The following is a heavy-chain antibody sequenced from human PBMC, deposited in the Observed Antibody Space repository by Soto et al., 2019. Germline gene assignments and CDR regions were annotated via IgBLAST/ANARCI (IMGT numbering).Heavy chain of an antibody. D-gene: IGHD3-10*01. CDR2: IYTGGST. Sequence: EVQLVESGGILVQPGGSLRLSRAASGFTVSSNYMSWVRQAPGKGLEWVSVIYTGGSTYYADSVRGRFTISRDNSKNTVYLYMNSLRAEDTAVYYCARDVPIIDFWGQGTLVTVSS. CDR3: ARDVPIIDF. CDR1: GFTVSSNY. V-gene: IGHV3-66*01. J-gene: IGHJ4*02.